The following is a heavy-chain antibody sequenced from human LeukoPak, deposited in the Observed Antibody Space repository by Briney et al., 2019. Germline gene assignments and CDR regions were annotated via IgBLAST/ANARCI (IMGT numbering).Heavy chain of an antibody. CDR2: IYKSGTT. J-gene: IGHJ6*03. CDR1: GESINPYY. D-gene: IGHD2/OR15-2a*01. Sequence: PSETLSLTCTVSGESINPYYWNWIRQSAGKGLEWIGHIYKSGTTNFNPSLTSLVTMSLDTSRNQFSLKLRSVTAADTAVYFCARSFLDYMDVWGKGTTVTVSS. CDR3: ARSFLDYMDV. V-gene: IGHV4-4*07.